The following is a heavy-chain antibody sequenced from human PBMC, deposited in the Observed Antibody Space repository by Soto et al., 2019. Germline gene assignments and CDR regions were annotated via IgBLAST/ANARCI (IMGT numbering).Heavy chain of an antibody. V-gene: IGHV3-30*18. CDR3: AKPHSGSYLGDDAFDI. CDR1: GFTFSSYG. D-gene: IGHD1-26*01. Sequence: QVQLVESGGGVVQPGRSLRLSCAASGFTFSSYGMHWVRQAPGKGLEWVAVISYDGSNKYYADSVKGRFTISRDNSKNTLYLQMNSLRAEDTAVYYCAKPHSGSYLGDDAFDIWGQGTMFTVSS. J-gene: IGHJ3*02. CDR2: ISYDGSNK.